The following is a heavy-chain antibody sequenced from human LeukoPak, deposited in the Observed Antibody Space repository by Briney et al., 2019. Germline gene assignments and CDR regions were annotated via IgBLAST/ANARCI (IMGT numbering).Heavy chain of an antibody. CDR2: IYPADSDT. Sequence: GESLKISCKGSGYSFSNYWIGWVRQMPGKGLEWMGLIYPADSDTRYSPSFQGQVTISADKSISTAYLQWSTLKASDTAMYYCARLQTQNDYYGFWSGYANWFASWGQGTLVTVSS. D-gene: IGHD3-3*01. CDR3: ARLQTQNDYYGFWSGYANWFAS. V-gene: IGHV5-51*01. J-gene: IGHJ5*01. CDR1: GYSFSNYW.